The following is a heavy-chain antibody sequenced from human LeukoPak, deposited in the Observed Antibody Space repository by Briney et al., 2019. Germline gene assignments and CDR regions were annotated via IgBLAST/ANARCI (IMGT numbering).Heavy chain of an antibody. V-gene: IGHV3-72*01. CDR3: VRDQGFVEWSGKHYYMDV. CDR2: TKNKANSYTT. CDR1: GFIFNDYY. J-gene: IGHJ6*03. Sequence: GGSLRLSCAASGFIFNDYYMDWVRQAPGKGLEWVGRTKNKANSYTTQYAASVKGRFTISRDDSKNSLYLQMNSLKIEDTAVYYCVRDQGFVEWSGKHYYMDVWGKGTTVTVSS. D-gene: IGHD3-3*01.